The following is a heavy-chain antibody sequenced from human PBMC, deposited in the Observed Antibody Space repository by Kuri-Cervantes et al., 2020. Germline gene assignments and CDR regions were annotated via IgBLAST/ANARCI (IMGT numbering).Heavy chain of an antibody. V-gene: IGHV4-30-4*08. CDR3: ARVRDDCSSTSCYLFDY. J-gene: IGHJ4*02. Sequence: SETLSLTCTVSGGSISSGSYYWSWIRQPAGKGLEWIGYIYYSGSTYYNPSLKSRVTISVDTSKNQFSLKLSSVTAADTAVYYCARVRDDCSSTSCYLFDYWGQGTLVTVSS. CDR1: GGSISSGSYY. D-gene: IGHD2-2*01. CDR2: IYYSGST.